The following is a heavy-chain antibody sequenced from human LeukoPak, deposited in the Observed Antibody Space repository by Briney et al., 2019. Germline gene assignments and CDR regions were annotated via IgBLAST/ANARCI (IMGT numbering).Heavy chain of an antibody. CDR1: GFTVSSNY. D-gene: IGHD3-16*01. CDR2: IYSGGST. CDR3: ARLEDGGVIPGDY. J-gene: IGHJ4*02. V-gene: IGHV3-66*04. Sequence: GGSLRLSCAASGFTVSSNYMSWVRQAPGKGLEWVSVIYSGGSTYYADSVKGRFTISRDNSKNTLYLQMNSLRAEDTAVYYCARLEDGGVIPGDYWGQGTLVTVSS.